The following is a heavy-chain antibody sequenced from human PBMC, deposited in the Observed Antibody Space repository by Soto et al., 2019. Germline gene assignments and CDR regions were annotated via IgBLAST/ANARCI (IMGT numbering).Heavy chain of an antibody. CDR1: GYTLTELS. D-gene: IGHD3-3*01. Sequence: GASVKVSCKVSGYTLTELSMHWVRQAPGKGLEWMGGFDPEDGETIYAQKFQGRVTMTEDTSTDTAYMELSSLRSEDTAVYYCATVDYDFWSGTSPNAFDIWGQGTMVTVSS. CDR3: ATVDYDFWSGTSPNAFDI. CDR2: FDPEDGET. J-gene: IGHJ3*02. V-gene: IGHV1-24*01.